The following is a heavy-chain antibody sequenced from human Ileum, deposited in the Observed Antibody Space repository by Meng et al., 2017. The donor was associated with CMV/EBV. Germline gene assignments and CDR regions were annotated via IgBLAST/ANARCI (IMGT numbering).Heavy chain of an antibody. J-gene: IGHJ1*01. CDR1: GFSFRYPY. Sequence: CSAFGFSFRYPYLAWVRQAPGGGLQWVSYISSGSSIIYYADSVQGRFTISRDNANNSLYLRIDSLRAEDTAVYFCVRGTGVNAEYLQDWGLGTLVTVSS. CDR2: ISSGSSII. V-gene: IGHV3-11*01. CDR3: VRGTGVNAEYLQD. D-gene: IGHD1-14*01.